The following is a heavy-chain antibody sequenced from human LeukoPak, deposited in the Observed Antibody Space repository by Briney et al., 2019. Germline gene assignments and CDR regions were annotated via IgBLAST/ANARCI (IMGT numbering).Heavy chain of an antibody. Sequence: SETLSLTCTVSGGSISSYYWSWIRQPPGKGLEWIGYIYYSGSTNYNPSLKSRVTISVDTSKNQLSLKLSSVTAADTAVYYCARGEDYDSSGYYDWYFDLWGRGTLVTVSS. V-gene: IGHV4-59*01. CDR1: GGSISSYY. CDR2: IYYSGST. J-gene: IGHJ2*01. CDR3: ARGEDYDSSGYYDWYFDL. D-gene: IGHD3-22*01.